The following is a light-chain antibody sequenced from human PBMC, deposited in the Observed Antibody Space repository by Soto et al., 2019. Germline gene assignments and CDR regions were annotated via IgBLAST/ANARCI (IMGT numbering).Light chain of an antibody. J-gene: IGLJ2*01. V-gene: IGLV1-40*01. CDR1: SSNIGAGYD. CDR3: LSFDSSLSVV. Sequence: QSVLTQPPSVSGAPGQRVTLSCTGSSSNIGAGYDVHWYQQLPGRAPKLLIYGNTNRPSGVPDRFSGSKSGTSASLAITGLVAEDEADYYCLSFDSSLSVVFGGGTQLTVL. CDR2: GNT.